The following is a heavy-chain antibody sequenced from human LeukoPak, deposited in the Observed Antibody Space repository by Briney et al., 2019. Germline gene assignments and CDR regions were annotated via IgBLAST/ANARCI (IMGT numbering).Heavy chain of an antibody. CDR3: AKVKSYGSGSYPLDY. Sequence: GGSLRLSCAASGLTFSSYAMSWVRQAPGKGLEWVSAISGSGGSTYYADSVKGRFTISRDNSKNTLYLQMNSLRAEDTAVYYCAKVKSYGSGSYPLDYWGQGTLVTVSS. CDR1: GLTFSSYA. V-gene: IGHV3-23*01. D-gene: IGHD3-10*01. CDR2: ISGSGGST. J-gene: IGHJ4*02.